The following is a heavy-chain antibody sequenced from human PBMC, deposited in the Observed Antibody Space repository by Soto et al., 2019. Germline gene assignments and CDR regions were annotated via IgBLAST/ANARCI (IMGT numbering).Heavy chain of an antibody. V-gene: IGHV3-23*01. J-gene: IGHJ4*02. CDR1: GFTFSSYA. Sequence: GGSLRLSCAASGFTFSSYAMSWGRPAPGKGLECVSAISGSGGSTYYADSVKGRFTISRDNSKNTLYLQMNSLRAEDTAVYYCAKDTLGTAYYFDYWGQGTLVTVSS. CDR2: ISGSGGST. D-gene: IGHD1-1*01. CDR3: AKDTLGTAYYFDY.